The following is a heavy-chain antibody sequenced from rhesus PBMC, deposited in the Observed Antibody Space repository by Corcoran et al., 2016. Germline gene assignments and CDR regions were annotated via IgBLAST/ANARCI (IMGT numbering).Heavy chain of an antibody. Sequence: QVQLEQSGAEVKKPRASVKVSCKASGFTFGSYAINWVRQALGQWLGWMGVIIPLFGKPNYAEKSQGRVTFTAETSTGTAYMELSSLSSEDTAVYYCAITVAEPYYYGLDSWGQGVVVTVSS. V-gene: IGHV1-198*02. CDR3: AITVAEPYYYGLDS. J-gene: IGHJ6*01. D-gene: IGHD4-29*01. CDR1: GFTFGSYA. CDR2: IIPLFGKP.